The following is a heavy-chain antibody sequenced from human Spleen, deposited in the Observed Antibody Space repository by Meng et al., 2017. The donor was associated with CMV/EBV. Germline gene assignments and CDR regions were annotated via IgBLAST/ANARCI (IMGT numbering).Heavy chain of an antibody. J-gene: IGHJ5*02. CDR2: ISYDATKK. CDR1: GFTFSSYA. V-gene: IGHV3-30*04. Sequence: GGSLRLSCVGSGFTFSSYALNWVRQAPGKGLEWVASISYDATKKNYADFVKGRFTVSRDNSKNTLFLQLTSLRFDDTAFYYCAREPLPQSTSGGWFDPWGQGALVTVSS. CDR3: AREPLPQSTSGGWFDP. D-gene: IGHD2-2*01.